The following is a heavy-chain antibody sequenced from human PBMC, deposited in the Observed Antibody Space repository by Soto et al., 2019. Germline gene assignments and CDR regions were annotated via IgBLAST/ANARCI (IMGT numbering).Heavy chain of an antibody. J-gene: IGHJ4*02. D-gene: IGHD2-2*01. CDR3: TTISWLMSQVGGPYCSSTSCYQ. CDR1: GFTFSNAW. CDR2: IKSKTDGGTT. Sequence: PGGSLRLSCAASGFTFSNAWMSWVRQAPGKGLEWVGRIKSKTDGGTTDYAAPVKGRFTISRDDSKNTLYLQMNSLKTEDTAVYYCTTISWLMSQVGGPYCSSTSCYQWGQGTLVTVSS. V-gene: IGHV3-15*01.